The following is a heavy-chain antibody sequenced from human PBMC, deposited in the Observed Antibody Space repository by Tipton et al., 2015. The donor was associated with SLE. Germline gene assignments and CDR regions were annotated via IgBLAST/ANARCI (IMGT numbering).Heavy chain of an antibody. CDR3: ARDMQQWGYDY. D-gene: IGHD6-19*01. CDR2: IYYNGST. CDR1: GGSISSSSYY. V-gene: IGHV4-39*07. J-gene: IGHJ4*02. Sequence: TLSLTCTVSGGSISSSSYYWGWIRQPPGKGLEWIGSIYYNGSTNYNPSPKSRVTISVDTSKNQFSLKLSSVTAADTAVYYCARDMQQWGYDYWGQGTLVTVSS.